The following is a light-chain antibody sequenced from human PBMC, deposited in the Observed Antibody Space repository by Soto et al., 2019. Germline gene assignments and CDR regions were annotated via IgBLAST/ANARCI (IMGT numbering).Light chain of an antibody. CDR3: SSFAGNYWV. CDR1: SSDVGGYNH. CDR2: EVS. Sequence: QAVLTQPPSASGSPGQSVTISCTGTSSDVGGYNHVSWYQQHPGKAPKLMIFEVSNRPSGVPDRFSGSKSGNTASLTVSGLQAEDEADYYCSSFAGNYWVFGGGTKLTVL. V-gene: IGLV2-8*01. J-gene: IGLJ3*02.